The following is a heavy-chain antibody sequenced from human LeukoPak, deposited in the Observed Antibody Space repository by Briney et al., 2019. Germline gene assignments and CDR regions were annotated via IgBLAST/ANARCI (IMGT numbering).Heavy chain of an antibody. CDR2: VYYSGST. J-gene: IGHJ4*02. CDR1: GGSISSYY. V-gene: IGHV4-59*01. CDR3: ARSYSSTWYDYFDY. Sequence: LSETLSLTCTVSGGSISSYYWSWIRQPPGKGLEWIGYVYYSGSTNYNPSLKSRVTISVDTSKNQFSLNLSSVTTADTAVYYCARSYSSTWYDYFDYWGQGTLVTVSS. D-gene: IGHD6-13*01.